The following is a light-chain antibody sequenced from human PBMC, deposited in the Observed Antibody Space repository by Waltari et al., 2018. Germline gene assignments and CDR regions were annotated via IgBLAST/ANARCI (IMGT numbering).Light chain of an antibody. J-gene: IGLJ2*01. CDR1: SSDVGGYNL. Sequence: QSALTQPPSASGSPGQSVTISCTGTSSDVGGYNLVSWYQQHPGKAPKLMIHEVSKRPSGVPDRFSGSKSGNTASLTVSGLQAEDEADCYCSSYAGSNNVLFGGGTKVTVL. CDR2: EVS. V-gene: IGLV2-8*01. CDR3: SSYAGSNNVL.